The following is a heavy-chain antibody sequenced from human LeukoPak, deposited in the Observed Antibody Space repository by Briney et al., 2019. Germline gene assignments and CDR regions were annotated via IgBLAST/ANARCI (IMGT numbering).Heavy chain of an antibody. J-gene: IGHJ4*02. CDR1: GGSFSGYY. CDR3: ARGDGPMVRGVNEFDY. V-gene: IGHV4-34*01. CDR2: INHSGST. Sequence: PSQTLSLTCAVYGGSFSGYYWSWIRQHSTKALEYRREINHSGSTNYNPSLKGRVTISVDTSKNQFSLKLSSVTAADTAVYYCARGDGPMVRGVNEFDYWGQGTLVTVSS. D-gene: IGHD3-10*01.